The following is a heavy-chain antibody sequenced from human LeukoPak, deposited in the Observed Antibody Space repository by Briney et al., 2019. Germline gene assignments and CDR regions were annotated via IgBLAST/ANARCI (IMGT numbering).Heavy chain of an antibody. J-gene: IGHJ4*02. CDR1: EITFGDYT. Sequence: GGSLRLSCAASEITFGDYTMNWVRQAPGKGQEWVGFIRSEAYGRTTEYAASVKGRFTISRDDSKSIVYLQMTSLKIEDTAVYYCTRVPYSSSSEFDYWGQGTLVTVSS. CDR3: TRVPYSSSSEFDY. V-gene: IGHV3-49*04. CDR2: IRSEAYGRTT. D-gene: IGHD6-13*01.